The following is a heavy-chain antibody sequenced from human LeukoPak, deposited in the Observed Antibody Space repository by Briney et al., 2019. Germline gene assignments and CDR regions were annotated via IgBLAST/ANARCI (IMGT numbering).Heavy chain of an antibody. CDR1: GFTFDDYG. D-gene: IGHD5-12*01. J-gene: IGHJ3*02. Sequence: SGGSLRLSCAASGFTFDDYGMSWVRQAPGKGLEWVSGINWNGGSTVYADSVKGRFTISRDNAKNSLYLQMNSLRAEDTALYYCARDNVDIVATITPGNAFDIWGQGTMVTVSS. CDR3: ARDNVDIVATITPGNAFDI. V-gene: IGHV3-20*04. CDR2: INWNGGST.